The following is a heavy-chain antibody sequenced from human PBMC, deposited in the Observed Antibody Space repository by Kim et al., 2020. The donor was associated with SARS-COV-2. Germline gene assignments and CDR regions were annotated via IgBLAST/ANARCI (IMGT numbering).Heavy chain of an antibody. V-gene: IGHV3-74*01. CDR2: ISSDGSSA. CDR1: GFSFSSYW. Sequence: GGSLRLSCAASGFSFSSYWMHWVRQAPGKGLVWVSRISSDGSSAGYADSVKGRFTISRDNAQNTLYLQMNSLRAEDTAVYYCAATVTKGYFDYWAQGTLVSVS. D-gene: IGHD4-17*01. CDR3: AATVTKGYFDY. J-gene: IGHJ4*02.